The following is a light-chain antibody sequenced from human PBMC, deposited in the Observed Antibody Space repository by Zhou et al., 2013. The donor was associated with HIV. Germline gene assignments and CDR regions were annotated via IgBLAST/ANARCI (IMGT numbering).Light chain of an antibody. V-gene: IGKV3-20*01. J-gene: IGKJ5*01. Sequence: EIVMTQSPATLSLSPGERATLSCRTSQPVSKYLAWYQQKPGQAPRLLIYGASSRATGIPDRFSGVGLGQTSLSPSADWSLKTLSVYYCQQYVSSPHTFGQGYTTWRLN. CDR2: GAS. CDR3: QQYVSSPHT. CDR1: QPVSKY.